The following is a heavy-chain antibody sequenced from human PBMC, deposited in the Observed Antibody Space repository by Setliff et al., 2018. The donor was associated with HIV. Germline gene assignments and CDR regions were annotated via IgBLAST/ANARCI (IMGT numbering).Heavy chain of an antibody. CDR3: ARAFSSGGDDAFDV. CDR1: GGSFSGYY. J-gene: IGHJ3*01. CDR2: VTHSGRT. Sequence: SETLSLTCAVYGGSFSGYYWSWIRQPPGKGLEWIGEVTHSGRTNYNPSLESRVTTSVDTSKKQFSLRLTSVTAADTAVYYCARAFSSGGDDAFDVWGQGTLVTVSS. D-gene: IGHD3-10*01. V-gene: IGHV4-34*01.